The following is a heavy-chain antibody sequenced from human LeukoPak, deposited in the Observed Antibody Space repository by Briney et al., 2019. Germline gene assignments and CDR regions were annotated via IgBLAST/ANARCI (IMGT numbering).Heavy chain of an antibody. CDR3: TRDIVSISQPYYFDY. CDR1: GFTFGYHA. Sequence: GGPLRLSCTASGFTFGYHAINWVRRAPGRGLEWVGFIRSQAYSGTTEYATSVKDRFTISRDDSKSIAYLQMNSLKTEDTAVYYCTRDIVSISQPYYFDYWGQGTLVTVSS. D-gene: IGHD2-2*01. J-gene: IGHJ4*02. V-gene: IGHV3-49*04. CDR2: IRSQAYSGTT.